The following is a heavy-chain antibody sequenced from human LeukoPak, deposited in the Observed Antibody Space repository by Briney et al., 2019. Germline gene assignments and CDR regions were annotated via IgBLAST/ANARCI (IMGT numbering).Heavy chain of an antibody. CDR2: IYYGGST. D-gene: IGHD6-13*01. CDR3: ARQVLGSSSWYWFDP. J-gene: IGHJ5*02. V-gene: IGHV4-39*01. Sequence: SETLSLTCTVSGDSISNSRYYWGWIRQPPGKGLDWIASIYYGGSTFYNPSLKSRVTISVDTSKNQFSLTLSSVTAADTAVYYCARQVLGSSSWYWFDPWGQGTLVTVSS. CDR1: GDSISNSRYY.